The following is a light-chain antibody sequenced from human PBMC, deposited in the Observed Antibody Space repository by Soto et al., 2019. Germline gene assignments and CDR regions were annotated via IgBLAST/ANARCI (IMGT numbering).Light chain of an antibody. CDR1: QSVSSG. Sequence: EIVMTQSPATLSVSPGERATLSCRASQSVSSGLAWYQRKPGQAPRILIYGASSRETGIPDRFSGSGAGTHFTRTISRLEPGDVAVYYCQHFGGTTFTFGQGTRLEIK. J-gene: IGKJ5*01. CDR2: GAS. V-gene: IGKV3-20*01. CDR3: QHFGGTTFT.